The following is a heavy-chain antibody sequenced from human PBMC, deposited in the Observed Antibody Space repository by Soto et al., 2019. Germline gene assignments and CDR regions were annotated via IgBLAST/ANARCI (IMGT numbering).Heavy chain of an antibody. Sequence: PGGSLRLSCAASGFTFSNAWINWVRQAPGKGLEWVGRIKSKIHGGTTDFAAPVKGRFAISRDDSKNVAYMEMNSLKIEDTAVYYCSTDSYSDLTVVRLDNRGHGILVTVSS. CDR1: GFTFSNAW. CDR3: STDSYSDLTVVRLDN. D-gene: IGHD3-22*01. V-gene: IGHV3-15*07. J-gene: IGHJ4*01. CDR2: IKSKIHGGTT.